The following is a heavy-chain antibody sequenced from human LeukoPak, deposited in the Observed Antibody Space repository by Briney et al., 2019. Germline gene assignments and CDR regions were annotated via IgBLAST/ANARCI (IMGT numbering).Heavy chain of an antibody. CDR1: GDSISSGYY. Sequence: SETLSLTCTVSGDSISSGYYWGWIRQPPGRGLEWIGSIHHSGSSYYNPSLKSRVTISVDTSKNQFSLKLSSVTAADTAVHYCARYYDGSGSPRFDPWGRGTLVTVSS. CDR2: IHHSGSS. V-gene: IGHV4-38-2*02. D-gene: IGHD3-22*01. J-gene: IGHJ5*02. CDR3: ARYYDGSGSPRFDP.